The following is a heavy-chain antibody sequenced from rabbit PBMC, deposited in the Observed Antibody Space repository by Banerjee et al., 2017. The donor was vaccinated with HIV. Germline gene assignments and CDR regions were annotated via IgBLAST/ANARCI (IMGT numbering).Heavy chain of an antibody. J-gene: IGHJ4*01. CDR3: ARDAGSTNYAGDYFAL. CDR2: IYAGSSGNT. Sequence: QSLEESGGGLVKPGASLTLTCTASGFFFSSGYDMCWVRQAPGKGLEWIACIYAGSSGNTYYASWAKGRFTISKTSSTTVTLQMTSLTAADTATYFCARDAGSTNYAGDYFALWGPGTLVTVS. V-gene: IGHV1S40*01. CDR1: GFFFSSGYD. D-gene: IGHD8-1*01.